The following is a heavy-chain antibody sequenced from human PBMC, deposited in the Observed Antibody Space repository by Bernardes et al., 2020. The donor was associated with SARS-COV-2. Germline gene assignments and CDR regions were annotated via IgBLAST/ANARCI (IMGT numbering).Heavy chain of an antibody. CDR2: IYWNDDN. V-gene: IGHV2-5*01. D-gene: IGHD3-16*01. CDR1: GFSLSTRGVG. Sequence: SGPTLVKPAQTLTLTCTFPGFSLSTRGVGVAWIRQPPGKALEWLGIIYWNDDNRYNPSLKSRLSITKDSSKNQVVLTMTNMDPVDTATYFCAHNNIVGDSVHGGVDDWGQGTLVTVSS. J-gene: IGHJ4*02. CDR3: AHNNIVGDSVHGGVDD.